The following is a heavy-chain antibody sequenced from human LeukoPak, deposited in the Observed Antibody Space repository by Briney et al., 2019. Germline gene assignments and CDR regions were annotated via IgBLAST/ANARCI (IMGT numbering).Heavy chain of an antibody. J-gene: IGHJ4*02. CDR1: GYTFTSYG. V-gene: IGHV1-69*04. CDR2: IIPILGIA. CDR3: ARDPSIAAAGTDY. D-gene: IGHD6-13*01. Sequence: SVKVSCKASGYTFTSYGISWVRQAPGQGLEWMGRIIPILGIANYAQKFQGRVTITADKSTSTAYMELSSLRSEDTAVYYCARDPSIAAAGTDYWGQGTLVTVSS.